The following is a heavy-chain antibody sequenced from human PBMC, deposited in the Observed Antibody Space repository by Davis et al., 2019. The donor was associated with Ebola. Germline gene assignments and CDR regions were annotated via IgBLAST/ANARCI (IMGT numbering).Heavy chain of an antibody. CDR1: GFTFSDYY. D-gene: IGHD2-15*01. Sequence: LSLTCAASGFTFSDYYMSWIRQAPGKGLEWVSYISSSGSTIYYADSVKGRFTISRDNAKNSLYLQMNSLRAEDTAVYYCAIPDCSGANCYSVYIKNWGQGTLVTVSS. J-gene: IGHJ4*02. CDR2: ISSSGSTI. CDR3: AIPDCSGANCYSVYIKN. V-gene: IGHV3-11*04.